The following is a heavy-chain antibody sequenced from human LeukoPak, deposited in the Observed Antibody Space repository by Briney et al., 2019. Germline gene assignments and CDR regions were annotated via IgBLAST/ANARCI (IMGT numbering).Heavy chain of an antibody. V-gene: IGHV3-30-3*01. CDR1: GFTFSSHA. J-gene: IGHJ3*02. CDR2: ISYDGSNK. CDR3: ATDQGYCSSTSCPPDAFDI. Sequence: GGSLRLSCAASGFTFSSHAMHWVRQAPGKGLEWVAVISYDGSNKYYADSVKGRFTISRDNSKNTLYLQMNSLRAEDTAVYYCATDQGYCSSTSCPPDAFDIWGQGIMVTVSS. D-gene: IGHD2-2*01.